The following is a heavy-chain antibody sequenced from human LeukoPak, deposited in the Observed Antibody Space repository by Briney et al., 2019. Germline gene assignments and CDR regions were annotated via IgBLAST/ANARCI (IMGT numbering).Heavy chain of an antibody. CDR3: AKSITMAPNYYYGMDV. Sequence: SETLSLTCTVSGGSISSYYWGWFRQPAGKGLEWIGRIYSSGSPNYNPSFKSRVTLSVDTSKNQFTLKLSSVTAADTAVYYCAKSITMAPNYYYGMDVWAKGPRSPSP. D-gene: IGHD3-10*01. V-gene: IGHV4-4*07. CDR2: IYSSGSP. J-gene: IGHJ6*02. CDR1: GGSISSYY.